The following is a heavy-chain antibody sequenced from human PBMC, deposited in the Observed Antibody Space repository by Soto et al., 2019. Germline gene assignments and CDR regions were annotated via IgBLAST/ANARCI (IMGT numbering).Heavy chain of an antibody. Sequence: SVKVSCKASGGTFSSYTISWVRQAPGQGLEWMGRIIPILGIANYAQKFQGRVTITADKSTSTAYMELSSLRSEDTAVYYCARVSMDTAMVSDYWGQGTLVTVSS. J-gene: IGHJ4*02. V-gene: IGHV1-69*02. CDR1: GGTFSSYT. D-gene: IGHD5-18*01. CDR3: ARVSMDTAMVSDY. CDR2: IIPILGIA.